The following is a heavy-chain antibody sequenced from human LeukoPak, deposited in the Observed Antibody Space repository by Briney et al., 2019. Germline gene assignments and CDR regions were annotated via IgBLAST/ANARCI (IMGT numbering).Heavy chain of an antibody. Sequence: PSETLSLTCTVSGGPISSSSYYWGWIRQPPGKGLEWIGSIYYSGSTYYNPSLESRVTISVDTSKSQFSLKLSSVTAADTAVYYCATTPRGYHYYMDVWGKGTTVTVSS. CDR3: ATTPRGYHYYMDV. CDR2: IYYSGST. J-gene: IGHJ6*03. V-gene: IGHV4-39*07. D-gene: IGHD3-10*01. CDR1: GGPISSSSYY.